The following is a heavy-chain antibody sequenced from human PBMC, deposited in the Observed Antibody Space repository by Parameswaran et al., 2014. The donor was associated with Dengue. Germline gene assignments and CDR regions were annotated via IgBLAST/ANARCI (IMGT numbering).Heavy chain of an antibody. J-gene: IGHJ6*02. CDR3: ARPLMVDNYYYYGMDV. Sequence: RWIRQPPGKGLEWIGYIYYSGSTNYNPSLKSRVTISVDTSKNQFSLKLSSVTAADTAVYYCARPLMVDNYYYYGMDVWGQGTTVTVSS. CDR2: IYYSGST. V-gene: IGHV4-59*01. D-gene: IGHD3-10*01.